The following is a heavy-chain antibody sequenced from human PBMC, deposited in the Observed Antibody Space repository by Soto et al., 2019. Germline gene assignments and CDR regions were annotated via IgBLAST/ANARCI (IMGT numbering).Heavy chain of an antibody. CDR3: AKMVLGLPYYYYAMDV. D-gene: IGHD2-8*01. CDR1: GFTFNTYA. CDR2: ISDSGLTT. J-gene: IGHJ6*02. V-gene: IGHV3-23*01. Sequence: EVQLLESGGDLVQPGGTLTLSCAASGFTFNTYAMSWVRQAPGKGLEWVSAISDSGLTTLAADSVKGRFTTSRDTSKNTVSLQLNGLSAEDTGVYFCAKMVLGLPYYYYAMDVGGQGPKITVAS.